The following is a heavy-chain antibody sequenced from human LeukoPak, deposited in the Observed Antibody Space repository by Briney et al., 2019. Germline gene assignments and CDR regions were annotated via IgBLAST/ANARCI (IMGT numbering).Heavy chain of an antibody. CDR2: ISWNSDTI. CDR3: AKDEFPARASSAGLED. V-gene: IGHV3-9*03. J-gene: IGHJ4*02. D-gene: IGHD3-10*01. Sequence: GGSLRLSCAASGFTFGDYAMHWVRQVPGKGLEWVSVISWNSDTIVYADSVEGRFTIFRDNAKNSLYLQMNSLRAAAIAFFYLAKDEFPARASSAGLEDWGQGAPVTVSS. CDR1: GFTFGDYA.